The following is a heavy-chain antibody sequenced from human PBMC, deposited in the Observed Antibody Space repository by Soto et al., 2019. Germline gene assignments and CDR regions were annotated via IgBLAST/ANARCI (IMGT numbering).Heavy chain of an antibody. D-gene: IGHD3-10*01. CDR2: ISAYNGNT. CDR3: AREGVTMVREYYYYYMDV. CDR1: GYTFTSYG. J-gene: IGHJ6*03. V-gene: IGHV1-18*01. Sequence: ASVKVSCKASGYTFTSYGISWVRQAPGQGLEWMGWISAYNGNTNYAQKLQGRVTMTTDTSTSTAYMELRSLRSDVTAVYYCAREGVTMVREYYYYYMDVWGKGTTVTVSS.